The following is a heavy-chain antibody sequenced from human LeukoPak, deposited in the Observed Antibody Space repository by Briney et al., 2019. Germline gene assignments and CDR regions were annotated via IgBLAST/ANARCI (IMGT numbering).Heavy chain of an antibody. CDR3: ARYQGYYGSADY. V-gene: IGHV4-59*08. Sequence: PSETLSLTCTVSGGSISSYYWSWIRQPPGKGLEWIGYIYYSGSTNYNPSLKSRVTISVDTSKNQFSLKLSSVTAADTAVYYCARYQGYYGSADYWGQGTLVTVSS. D-gene: IGHD3-10*01. CDR1: GGSISSYY. J-gene: IGHJ4*02. CDR2: IYYSGST.